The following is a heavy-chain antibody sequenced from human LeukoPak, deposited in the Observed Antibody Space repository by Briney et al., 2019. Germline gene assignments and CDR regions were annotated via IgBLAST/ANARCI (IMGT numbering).Heavy chain of an antibody. CDR3: ARDFSYGVKGAFEY. J-gene: IGHJ4*02. V-gene: IGHV3-30*02. CDR1: GFTFSRFG. D-gene: IGHD3-10*01. CDR2: LRYDGSDK. Sequence: PGGSLRLSCAASGFTFSRFGTHWVRQAPGKGLEWVAFLRYDGSDKEYAESVKGRFIISRDNSKNTLYVQMDSLRIEDTGVYFCARDFSYGVKGAFEYWGQGTLVTVSS.